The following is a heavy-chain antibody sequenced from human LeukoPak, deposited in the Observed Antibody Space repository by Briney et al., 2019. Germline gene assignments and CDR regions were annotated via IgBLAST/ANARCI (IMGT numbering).Heavy chain of an antibody. CDR1: GGSISSSSYY. J-gene: IGHJ4*02. Sequence: PSETLSLTCTVSGGSISSSSYYWGWIRQPPGKGLEWIGSIYYSGSTYYNPSLKSRVTISVDTSKNQFSLKLSSVTAADTAVYYCARDGAAAGGDYWGQGTLVTVSS. CDR3: ARDGAAAGGDY. D-gene: IGHD6-13*01. CDR2: IYYSGST. V-gene: IGHV4-39*07.